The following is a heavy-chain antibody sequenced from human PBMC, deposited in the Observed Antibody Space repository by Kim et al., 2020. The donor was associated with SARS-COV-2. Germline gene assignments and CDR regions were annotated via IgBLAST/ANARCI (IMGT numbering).Heavy chain of an antibody. CDR3: ARDGTDLYNRPKYYMDV. J-gene: IGHJ6*03. D-gene: IGHD1-1*01. V-gene: IGHV4-30-2*04. Sequence: LKSRVTISVATSKNQFSLKLSSVTAADTAVYYCARDGTDLYNRPKYYMDVWGKGTTVTVSS.